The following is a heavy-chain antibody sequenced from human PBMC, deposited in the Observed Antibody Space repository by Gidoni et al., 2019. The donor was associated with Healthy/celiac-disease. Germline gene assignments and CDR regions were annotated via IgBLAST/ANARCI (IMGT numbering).Heavy chain of an antibody. V-gene: IGHV5-51*01. Sequence: EVQLVPSGAEVKKHGESLMLSFKGSGYSFTTYWIGWVRQMPGKGLEWMGIIYPGDSDTRYSPSFQGQVTISADKSISTAYLQWSSLKASDTAMYYCALTPITMIVVATTFDYWGQGTLVTVSS. D-gene: IGHD3-22*01. CDR1: GYSFTTYW. CDR2: IYPGDSDT. CDR3: ALTPITMIVVATTFDY. J-gene: IGHJ4*02.